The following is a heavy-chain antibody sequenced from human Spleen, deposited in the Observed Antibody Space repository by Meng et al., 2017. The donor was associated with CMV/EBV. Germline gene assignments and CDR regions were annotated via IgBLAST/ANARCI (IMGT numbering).Heavy chain of an antibody. CDR2: ISYDATNK. V-gene: IGHV3-30*18. CDR1: GFTFSNYG. J-gene: IGHJ4*02. CDR3: AKGCRGGGNCFYFEH. D-gene: IGHD2-21*01. Sequence: SGFTFSNYGMHWVRQAPGKGLEWAADISYDATNKYYGGSVRGRLSISRDNSNNMMYLQMNSLRVEDTAVYYCAKGCRGGGNCFYFEHWGQGALVTVSS.